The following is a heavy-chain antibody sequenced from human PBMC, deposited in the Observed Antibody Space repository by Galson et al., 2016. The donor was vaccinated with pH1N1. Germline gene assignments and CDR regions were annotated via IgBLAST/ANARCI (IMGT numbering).Heavy chain of an antibody. CDR3: ARDRGLANPDALDL. J-gene: IGHJ3*01. CDR2: ISRGCSSI. Sequence: SLRLSCAAFGFTFSSYEMNWVRQAPGKGLEWVSYISRGCSSIFYADSVKGRFTISRDNAKNSLFLQMSSLRADDTAVYYCARDRGLANPDALDLWGQGTMVTVSS. D-gene: IGHD5-12*01. CDR1: GFTFSSYE. V-gene: IGHV3-48*03.